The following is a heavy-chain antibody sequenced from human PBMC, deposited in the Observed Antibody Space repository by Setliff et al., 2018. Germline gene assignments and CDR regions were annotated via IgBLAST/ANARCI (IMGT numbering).Heavy chain of an antibody. Sequence: SVKVSCKASADTFTGYYVHWVRQAPGQGLEWMGWIIPMFGTPAYAQKFQDRVTITTDESTSTAYMELDSLRSEDTAVYYCARSPAVLGIVYLDPWGQGTLVTVSS. CDR2: IIPMFGTP. D-gene: IGHD2-15*01. CDR3: ARSPAVLGIVYLDP. J-gene: IGHJ5*02. V-gene: IGHV1-69*05. CDR1: ADTFTGYY.